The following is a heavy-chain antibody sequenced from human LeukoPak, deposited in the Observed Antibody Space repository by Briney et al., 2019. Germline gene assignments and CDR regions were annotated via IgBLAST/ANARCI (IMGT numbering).Heavy chain of an antibody. D-gene: IGHD6-13*01. CDR3: ARAPSSWYANWFDP. J-gene: IGHJ5*02. CDR2: INHSGST. Sequence: SETLSLTCAVYGGSFSGYYWSWIRQPPGKGLEWIGEINHSGSTNYNPSLKSRVTISVDTSKNQFSLKLSSVTAADTAVYYCARAPSSWYANWFDPWGQGTLVTVSS. CDR1: GGSFSGYY. V-gene: IGHV4-34*01.